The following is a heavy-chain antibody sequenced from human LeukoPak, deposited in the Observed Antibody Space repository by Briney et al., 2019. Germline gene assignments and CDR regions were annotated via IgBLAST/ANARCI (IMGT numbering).Heavy chain of an antibody. J-gene: IGHJ6*02. V-gene: IGHV3-33*01. CDR3: ARDRQPAARYYYYGMDV. Sequence: GGSLRLSCAASGFTFSSYGMHWVRQAPGKGLEWVAVIWYDGSNKYYADSVKGRFTISRDNSKNTLYLQMNSLRAEDTAVYYCARDRQPAARYYYYGMDVWGQGTTVTVSS. D-gene: IGHD2-2*01. CDR1: GFTFSSYG. CDR2: IWYDGSNK.